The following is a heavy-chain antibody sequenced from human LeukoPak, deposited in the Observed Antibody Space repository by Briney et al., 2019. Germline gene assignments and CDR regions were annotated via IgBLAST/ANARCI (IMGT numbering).Heavy chain of an antibody. CDR2: IYYSGGT. D-gene: IGHD5-18*01. J-gene: IGHJ4*02. CDR3: ARSGYSYLAGIFY. Sequence: PSETLSLTCTVSGGSISSSSYYWGWIRQPPGKGLEWIGSIYYSGGTYYNPSLKSRVTISVDTSKNQFSLKLSSVTAADTAVYYCARSGYSYLAGIFYWGQGTLVTVSS. V-gene: IGHV4-39*01. CDR1: GGSISSSSYY.